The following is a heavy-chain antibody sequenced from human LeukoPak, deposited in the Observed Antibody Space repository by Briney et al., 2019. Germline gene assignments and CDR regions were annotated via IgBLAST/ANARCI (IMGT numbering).Heavy chain of an antibody. J-gene: IGHJ6*02. CDR3: EVYPDWPGYYYYGMDV. Sequence: GGSLRPSCAASGFTFSSYAMSWVRQAPGKGLEWVSAISGSGGSTYYADSVKGRFTISRDNSKNTLYLQMNSLRAEDTAVYYCEVYPDWPGYYYYGMDVWGQGTTVTVSS. D-gene: IGHD3-9*01. CDR2: ISGSGGST. V-gene: IGHV3-23*01. CDR1: GFTFSSYA.